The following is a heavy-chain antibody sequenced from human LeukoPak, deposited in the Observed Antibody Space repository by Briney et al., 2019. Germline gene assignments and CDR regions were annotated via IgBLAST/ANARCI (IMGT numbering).Heavy chain of an antibody. CDR3: AKESSGWEIYYFDY. V-gene: IGHV3-23*01. J-gene: IGHJ4*02. D-gene: IGHD6-19*01. Sequence: GGSLRLSCAASGFTFSSYAMSWVRQAPGKGLEWVSAISGSGGSTYYADSAKGRFPISRDNSKNTLYLKMNSLRAEDTAVYYCAKESSGWEIYYFDYWGQGTLVTVSS. CDR1: GFTFSSYA. CDR2: ISGSGGST.